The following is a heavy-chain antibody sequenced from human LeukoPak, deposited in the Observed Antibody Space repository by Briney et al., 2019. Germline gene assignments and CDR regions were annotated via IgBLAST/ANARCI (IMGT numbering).Heavy chain of an antibody. CDR1: GFTFSSYG. V-gene: IGHV3-33*01. Sequence: GGSLRLSCAASGFTFSSYGMHWVRQAPGKGLEWVAVIWYDGSNKYYADSVKGRFTISRDNSKNTLYLQMNSLRAEDTAVYYCARDKHYYDSSGKEHAFDIWGQGTMVTVSS. CDR3: ARDKHYYDSSGKEHAFDI. D-gene: IGHD3-22*01. J-gene: IGHJ3*02. CDR2: IWYDGSNK.